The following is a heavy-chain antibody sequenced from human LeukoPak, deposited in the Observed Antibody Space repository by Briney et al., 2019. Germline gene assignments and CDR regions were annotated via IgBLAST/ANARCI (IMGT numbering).Heavy chain of an antibody. CDR3: AKDGGEYYDSSGYSFDY. CDR2: IKQDGSEK. D-gene: IGHD3-22*01. V-gene: IGHV3-7*01. J-gene: IGHJ4*02. Sequence: GGSLRLSCAASGFTFSSYWMSWVRQAPGKGLEWVANIKQDGSEKYYVDSVKGRFTISRDNAKNSLYLQMNSLRAEDTAVYYCAKDGGEYYDSSGYSFDYWGQGTLVTVSS. CDR1: GFTFSSYW.